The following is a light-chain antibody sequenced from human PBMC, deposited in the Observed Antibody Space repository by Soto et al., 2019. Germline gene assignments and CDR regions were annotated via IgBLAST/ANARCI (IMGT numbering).Light chain of an antibody. CDR2: GAS. Sequence: EIEMTQSPTTLSVSPGERGTLSCRASQTISTNLAWYQQKPGQAPRLLIYGASTRATGLPARFSGYGSGTDFTLTISSLQSEDFAVYYCQQYHDWPLTFGQGTRVDIK. V-gene: IGKV3D-15*01. CDR3: QQYHDWPLT. J-gene: IGKJ1*01. CDR1: QTISTN.